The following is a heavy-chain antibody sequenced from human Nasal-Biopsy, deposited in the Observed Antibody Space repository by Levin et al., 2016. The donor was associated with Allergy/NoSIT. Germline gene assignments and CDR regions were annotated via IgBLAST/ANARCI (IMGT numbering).Heavy chain of an antibody. J-gene: IGHJ6*03. CDR3: TRERVIGSCTTSDCYTSKYMDV. Sequence: GGSLRLSCAASGFSLRDYGMSWFRQAPGKGLEWICFIRSRSYGGTTEYAASVKDRLTISRDDSKSIGYVLISNLKSEDTAVYYCTRERVIGSCTTSDCYTSKYMDVWGKGTTVTVSS. V-gene: IGHV3-49*03. CDR1: GFSLRDYG. CDR2: IRSRSYGGTT. D-gene: IGHD2-2*02.